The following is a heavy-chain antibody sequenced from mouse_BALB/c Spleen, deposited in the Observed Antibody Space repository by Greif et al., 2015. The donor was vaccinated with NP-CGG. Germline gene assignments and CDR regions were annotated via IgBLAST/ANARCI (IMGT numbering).Heavy chain of an antibody. CDR2: IYPGSGNT. D-gene: IGHD4-1*01. J-gene: IGHJ4*01. V-gene: IGHV1-84*02. Sequence: VQGVESGPELVKPGASVKISCKASGYTFTDYYINWVKQKPGQGLEWIGWIYPGSGNTKCNEKFKGKATLTVDTSSSTAYMQFSSLTSEDTAVYFCARRTGTETMDYWGQGTSVTVSS. CDR3: ARRTGTETMDY. CDR1: GYTFTDYY.